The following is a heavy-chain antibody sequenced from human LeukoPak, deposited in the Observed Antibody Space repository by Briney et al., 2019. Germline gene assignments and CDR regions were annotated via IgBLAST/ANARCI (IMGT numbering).Heavy chain of an antibody. V-gene: IGHV3-7*01. J-gene: IGHJ4*02. CDR1: GFTFSSYW. CDR3: ARENRSGWSQPVDY. Sequence: PGGSLRLSCAASGFTFSSYWMSWVRQAPGKGLEWVANIKQDGSEKYYVDSVKGRFTISRDNAKNSLYLQMNSLRAEDTAVYYCARENRSGWSQPVDYWGQGTLVTVSS. D-gene: IGHD6-19*01. CDR2: IKQDGSEK.